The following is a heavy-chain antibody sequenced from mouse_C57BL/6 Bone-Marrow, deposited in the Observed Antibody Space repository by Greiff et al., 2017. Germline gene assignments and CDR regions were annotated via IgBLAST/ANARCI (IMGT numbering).Heavy chain of an antibody. CDR3: ASGDYGSSYDWYFDV. CDR1: GYTFTSYC. V-gene: IGHV1-69*01. D-gene: IGHD1-1*01. CDR2: IDPSDSYT. J-gene: IGHJ1*03. Sequence: QVQLQQPGAELVMPGASVKLSCKASGYTFTSYCMHWVKQRPGQGLEWIGEIDPSDSYTNYNQKFKGKSTLTVDKSSSTAYMQLSSLTSEDSAVYYCASGDYGSSYDWYFDVWGTGTTVTVSS.